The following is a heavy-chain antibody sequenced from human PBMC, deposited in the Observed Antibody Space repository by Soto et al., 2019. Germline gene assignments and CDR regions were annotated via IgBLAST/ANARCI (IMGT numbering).Heavy chain of an antibody. CDR3: ARAAFSYYDSSGPWYFDP. CDR2: IYYSGST. CDR1: GGSISSGGYY. J-gene: IGHJ5*02. Sequence: SETLSLTCTVSGGSISSGGYYWSWIRQHPGKGLEWIGYIYYSGSTYYNPSLKSRVTISVDTSKNQFSLKLSSVTAADTAVYYCARAAFSYYDSSGPWYFDPWGQGTLVTVS. V-gene: IGHV4-31*03. D-gene: IGHD3-22*01.